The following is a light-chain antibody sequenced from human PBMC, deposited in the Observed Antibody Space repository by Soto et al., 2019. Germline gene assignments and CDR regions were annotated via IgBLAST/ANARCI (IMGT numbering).Light chain of an antibody. J-gene: IGKJ5*01. CDR2: AAS. V-gene: IGKV1-9*01. CDR1: QGISSY. CDR3: QQLNSYPRT. Sequence: QLTQSPSSLSASVGDRVTITCRASQGISSYLAWYQQKPGKAPKLLIYAASTLQSGVPSRFSGSGSGTDFTLTISSLQPEDFATYYCQQLNSYPRTFGQGTRLEIK.